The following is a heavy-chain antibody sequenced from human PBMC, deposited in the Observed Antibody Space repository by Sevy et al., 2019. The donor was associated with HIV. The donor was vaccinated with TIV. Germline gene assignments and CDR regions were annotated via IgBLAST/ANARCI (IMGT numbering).Heavy chain of an antibody. Sequence: GGSLRLSCAASGFTFSSAWMSWVRQAPGKGLEWVGRIKSEIDGGAIDYAAPVKGRFSILREDSKNTVYLQMKSLKTEDTAVYYSITDAEYRGYDEEVINYYYYGMDVWGQGTTVTVSS. CDR2: IKSEIDGGAI. V-gene: IGHV3-15*01. CDR3: ITDAEYRGYDEEVINYYYYGMDV. CDR1: GFTFSSAW. J-gene: IGHJ6*02. D-gene: IGHD5-12*01.